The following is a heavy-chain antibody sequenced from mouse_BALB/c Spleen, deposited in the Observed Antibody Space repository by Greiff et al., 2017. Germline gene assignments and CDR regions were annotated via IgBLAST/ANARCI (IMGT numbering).Heavy chain of an antibody. Sequence: VQVVESGPGLVAPSQSLSITCTVSGFSLTGYGVNWVRQPPGKGLEWLGMIWGDGSTDYNSALKSRLSISKDNSKSQVFLKMNSLQTDDTARYYCARGLRYPSYWYFDVWGAGTTVTVSS. CDR1: GFSLTGYG. CDR3: ARGLRYPSYWYFDV. V-gene: IGHV2-6-7*01. CDR2: IWGDGST. D-gene: IGHD1-1*01. J-gene: IGHJ1*01.